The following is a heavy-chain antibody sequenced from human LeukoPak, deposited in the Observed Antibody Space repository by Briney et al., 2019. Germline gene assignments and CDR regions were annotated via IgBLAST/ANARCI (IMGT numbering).Heavy chain of an antibody. CDR3: ARKAGDDSGYDYKYGGYFDY. CDR2: ISQSGST. J-gene: IGHJ4*02. D-gene: IGHD5-12*01. V-gene: IGHV4-34*01. Sequence: SETLSLTCAIYGGSFGGYYWSWIRQPPGKGLEWIGEISQSGSTNYNPSLKSRVTISVDTSKNQFSLKLSSVTAADTAVYYCARKAGDDSGYDYKYGGYFDYWGQGTLVTVSS. CDR1: GGSFGGYY.